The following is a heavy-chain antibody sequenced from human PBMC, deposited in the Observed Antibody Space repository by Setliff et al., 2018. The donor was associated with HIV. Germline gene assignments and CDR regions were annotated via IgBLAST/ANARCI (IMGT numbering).Heavy chain of an antibody. D-gene: IGHD2-8*02. CDR1: GGSISSGIYY. Sequence: KASETLSLTCTVSGGSISSGIYYWIWIRQPAGKGLEWIGHVYTTGGTNYNPSLESRLTISVDTSRNQFSLRLSSVTAADTAVYYCARAPTGVTNASDIWGQGTMVTVSS. J-gene: IGHJ3*02. CDR3: ARAPTGVTNASDI. CDR2: VYTTGGT. V-gene: IGHV4-61*09.